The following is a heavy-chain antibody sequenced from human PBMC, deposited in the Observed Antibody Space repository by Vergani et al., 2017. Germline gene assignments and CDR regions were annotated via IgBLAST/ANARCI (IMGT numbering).Heavy chain of an antibody. V-gene: IGHV4-38-2*02. D-gene: IGHD2-21*02. CDR1: GVSVSYGYY. Sequence: QVQLQESGPGLVKPSETLSLTCTVSGVSVSYGYYWGWIRQPPGKGLEWIGSMWHSGTTYYNPSLRSRVTISMDTSKNQFFLNLSSVTAADTAVYYCARSVVTASAYFDYWGRGTLVPVSS. J-gene: IGHJ4*02. CDR3: ARSVVTASAYFDY. CDR2: MWHSGTT.